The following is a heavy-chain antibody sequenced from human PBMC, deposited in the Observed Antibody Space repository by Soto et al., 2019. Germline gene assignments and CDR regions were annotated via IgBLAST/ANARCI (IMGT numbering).Heavy chain of an antibody. J-gene: IGHJ4*02. CDR2: VTPIIGIA. D-gene: IGHD3-10*01. CDR1: GYTFPQRY. V-gene: IGHV1-45*02. CDR3: ARVTMVRGEPDFDY. Sequence: SVKVSCKASGYTFPQRYLHWVRQAPGQALEWMGWVTPIIGIANYAQKFQGRVTITRDRSTSTAYMEMSSLRSEDTAVYYCARVTMVRGEPDFDYWGQGTLVTVSS.